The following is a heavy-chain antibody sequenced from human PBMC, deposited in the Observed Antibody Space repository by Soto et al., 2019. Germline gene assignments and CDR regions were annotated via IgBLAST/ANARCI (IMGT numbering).Heavy chain of an antibody. D-gene: IGHD3-9*01. CDR1: VFTFSSYA. CDR3: AGVRYFDWSRFDY. J-gene: IGHJ4*02. Sequence: GGSLRLSCAASVFTFSSYAMSWVRQAPGKGLEWVSAISGSGGSTYYADSVKGRFTISRDNSKNTLYLQMNSLRAEDTAVYYCAGVRYFDWSRFDYWGQGTLVTVSS. CDR2: ISGSGGST. V-gene: IGHV3-23*01.